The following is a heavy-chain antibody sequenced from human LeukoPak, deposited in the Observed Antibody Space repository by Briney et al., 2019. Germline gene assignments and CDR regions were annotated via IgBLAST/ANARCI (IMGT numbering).Heavy chain of an antibody. D-gene: IGHD2-2*01. CDR2: INPNSGGT. V-gene: IGHV1-2*02. Sequence: ASVKVSCKASGYTFTGYYMHWVRQAPGQGLEWMGWINPNSGGTNYAQKFQGRVTMTRDTSISTAYMELSRLRPDDTAVYYCARDKNLRYCSSTSCYWSWFDPWGQGTLVTVSS. CDR1: GYTFTGYY. CDR3: ARDKNLRYCSSTSCYWSWFDP. J-gene: IGHJ5*02.